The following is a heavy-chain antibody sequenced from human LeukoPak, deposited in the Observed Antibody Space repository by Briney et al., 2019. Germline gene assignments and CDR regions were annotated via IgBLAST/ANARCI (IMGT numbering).Heavy chain of an antibody. CDR3: AKDWGSGYYYYPYYFDY. J-gene: IGHJ4*02. CDR2: ISGSGGST. V-gene: IGHV3-23*01. D-gene: IGHD3-22*01. Sequence: PGGSLRLSCAASGFTFSDYYMSWIRQAPGKGLEWVSAISGSGGSTYYADSVKGRFTISRDNSKNTLYLQMNSLRAEDTAVYYCAKDWGSGYYYYPYYFDYWGQGTLVTVSS. CDR1: GFTFSDYY.